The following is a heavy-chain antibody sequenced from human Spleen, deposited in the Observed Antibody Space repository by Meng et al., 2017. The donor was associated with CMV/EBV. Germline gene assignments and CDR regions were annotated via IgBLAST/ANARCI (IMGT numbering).Heavy chain of an antibody. V-gene: IGHV3-74*01. CDR3: ASLPWSGNSPDTFVI. J-gene: IGHJ3*02. CDR2: INPDGSNT. D-gene: IGHD3-3*01. Sequence: GESLKISCAASGFTFSNYWMHWVRQAPGKGLEWVSRINPDGSNTVYADSVRGRFTISRDNAKNALSLQMNSLRPEDTAVYYCASLPWSGNSPDTFVIWGQGTMVTVSS. CDR1: GFTFSNYW.